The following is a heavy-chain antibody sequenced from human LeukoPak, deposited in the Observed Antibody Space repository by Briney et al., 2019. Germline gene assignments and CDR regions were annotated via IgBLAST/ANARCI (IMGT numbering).Heavy chain of an antibody. J-gene: IGHJ4*02. CDR1: GFTFSNYW. CDR3: ARGGLRGDY. CDR2: ISSSSGTI. V-gene: IGHV3-48*01. D-gene: IGHD4-17*01. Sequence: GGSLRLSCAASGFTFSNYWMHWVRQAPGKGLEWVSYISSSSGTIYYADSVKGRFTISRDNAENSLYLQMSSLRAEDTAVYYCARGGLRGDYWGQGTLVTVSS.